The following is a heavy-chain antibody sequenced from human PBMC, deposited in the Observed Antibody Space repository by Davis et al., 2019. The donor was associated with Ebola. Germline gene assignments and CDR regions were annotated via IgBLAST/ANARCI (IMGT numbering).Heavy chain of an antibody. J-gene: IGHJ4*02. D-gene: IGHD2-2*01. CDR3: AKDLGYCSSTSCYAPDY. CDR1: GFTFSSYG. CDR2: ISYDGSNK. V-gene: IGHV3-30*18. Sequence: LGGSLRLSCAASGFTFSSYGMHWVRQAPGKGLEWVAVISYDGSNKYYAGSVKGRFTISRDNSKNTLYLQMNSLRAEDTAVYYCAKDLGYCSSTSCYAPDYWGQGTLVTVSS.